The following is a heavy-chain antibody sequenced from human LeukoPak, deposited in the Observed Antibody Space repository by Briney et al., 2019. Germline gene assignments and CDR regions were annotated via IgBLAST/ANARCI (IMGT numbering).Heavy chain of an antibody. CDR1: GFTFSSYS. V-gene: IGHV3-21*01. J-gene: IGHJ6*03. CDR2: ISSSSSYI. CDR3: ARESVDAMALYYYYIFV. Sequence: GGSLRLSCAASGFTFSSYSMNWVRQAPGKGLEWVSSISSSSSYIYYADSVKGRFTISRDNAKNSLYLQMNSLVAEDTAVYYCARESVDAMALYYYYIFVWGKGDSLTVSS. D-gene: IGHD5-18*01.